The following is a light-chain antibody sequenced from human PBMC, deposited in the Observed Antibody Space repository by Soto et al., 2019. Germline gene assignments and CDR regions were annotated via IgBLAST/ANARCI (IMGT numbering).Light chain of an antibody. CDR1: SSDVGGYNS. Sequence: QSALTQPASVSGSPGESITISCTGTSSDVGGYNSVSWHQQHPGKAPKLLVYDVNNRPSGVSNRFSGSKSGNTASLTISGLQAEDEADYYCASYTSSSTLAFGGGTKVTVL. CDR2: DVN. J-gene: IGLJ2*01. CDR3: ASYTSSSTLA. V-gene: IGLV2-14*01.